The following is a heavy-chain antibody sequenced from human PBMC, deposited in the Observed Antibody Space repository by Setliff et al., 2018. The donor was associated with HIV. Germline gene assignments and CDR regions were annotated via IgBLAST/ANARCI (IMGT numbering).Heavy chain of an antibody. V-gene: IGHV4-59*04. CDR1: GGSISSHY. J-gene: IGHJ6*03. CDR2: VYQSGST. Sequence: LSLTCTVSGGSISSHYWNWIRQPPGKRLEWLGSVYQSGSTSYNPSLSSRLTISVDTSKNQVSLRLSSVTAADTGVYYCARHRDPPGTSWIFYYYYMDLWGGGTTVTVSS. D-gene: IGHD2-2*01. CDR3: ARHRDPPGTSWIFYYYYMDL.